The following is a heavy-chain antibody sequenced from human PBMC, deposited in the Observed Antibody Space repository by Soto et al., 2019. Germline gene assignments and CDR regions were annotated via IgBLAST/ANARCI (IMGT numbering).Heavy chain of an antibody. CDR3: ARTSADVPE. Sequence: QLVQSGAEVKKPGASVKVSCKTSGPTFIAYYIHWVRQAPGQGLEWMGWIDPKSGGTTYEQKFLGRVTMTRDTSINTAYMELNALTADDTALYDCARTSADVPEWGQGTLVTVSS. CDR1: GPTFIAYY. D-gene: IGHD6-6*01. V-gene: IGHV1-2*02. CDR2: IDPKSGGT. J-gene: IGHJ4*02.